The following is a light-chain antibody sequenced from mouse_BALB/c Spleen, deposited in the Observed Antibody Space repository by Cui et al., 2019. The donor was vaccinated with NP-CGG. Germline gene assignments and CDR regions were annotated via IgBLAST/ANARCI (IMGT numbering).Light chain of an antibody. CDR2: GTN. CDR3: ALWYSNHWV. Sequence: QDVVTPESALNTSPGETVTLTCRSNTGAVSTSNYANWVQEKPDHLFTGLIGGTNNRAPGVPARFSGSLIGDKAALTITGAQTEDETIYFCALWYSNHWVFGGGTKLTVL. J-gene: IGLJ1*01. V-gene: IGLV1*01. CDR1: TGAVSTSNY.